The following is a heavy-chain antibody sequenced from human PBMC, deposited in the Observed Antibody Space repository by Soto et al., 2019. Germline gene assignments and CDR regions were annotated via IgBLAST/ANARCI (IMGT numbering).Heavy chain of an antibody. CDR3: AKDYLAHYYGSGSENWFDP. Sequence: LRLSCAASGFTFSSYGMHWVRQAPGKGLEWVAVISYDGSNKYYADSVKGRFTISRDNSKNTLYLQMNSLRAEDTAVYYCAKDYLAHYYGSGSENWFDPWGQGTLVTVSS. V-gene: IGHV3-30*18. CDR1: GFTFSSYG. CDR2: ISYDGSNK. D-gene: IGHD3-10*01. J-gene: IGHJ5*02.